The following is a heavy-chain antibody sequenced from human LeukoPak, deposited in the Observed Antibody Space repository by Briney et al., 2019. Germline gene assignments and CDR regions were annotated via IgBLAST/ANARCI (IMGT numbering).Heavy chain of an antibody. J-gene: IGHJ4*02. CDR3: SRGLDSRKLGY. D-gene: IGHD3-22*01. CDR1: GASFNSDDQY. V-gene: IGHV4-31*03. CDR2: IHPSGML. Sequence: KSSETLSLTCTVSGASFNSDDQYWNWIRQSPGKGLEWIGSIHPSGMLYNNPSLESRVTMSRDTSKNQFSLNLNSVTAADTAVYFCSRGLDSRKLGYWGRGSWSPSPQ.